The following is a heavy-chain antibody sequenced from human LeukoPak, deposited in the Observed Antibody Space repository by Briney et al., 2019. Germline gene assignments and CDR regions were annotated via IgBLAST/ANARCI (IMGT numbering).Heavy chain of an antibody. J-gene: IGHJ3*02. V-gene: IGHV3-30*02. D-gene: IGHD1-26*01. CDR1: GFTFSSYG. Sequence: PGGSLRLSCAASGFTFSSYGMHWVRQAPGKGLEWVAVIWYGGSNKYYADSVKGRFTISRDNSKNTLYLQMNSLRAEDTAVYYCAKVAYSGSPDAFDIWGQGTMVTVSS. CDR2: IWYGGSNK. CDR3: AKVAYSGSPDAFDI.